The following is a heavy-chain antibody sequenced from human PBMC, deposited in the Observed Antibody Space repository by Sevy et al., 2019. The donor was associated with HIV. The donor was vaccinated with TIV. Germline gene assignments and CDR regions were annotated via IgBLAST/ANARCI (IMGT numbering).Heavy chain of an antibody. D-gene: IGHD6-19*01. CDR2: INPSSGGT. Sequence: APVKVSCKASGYTFIGYYIHWLRQAPGQGLEWIGRINPSSGGTKYTQKFQGRVTVTTDMSVSTAYMELIGLRSDDTAMYYCAGQTSGWYDWFDPWGQGTLVTVSS. J-gene: IGHJ5*02. CDR1: GYTFIGYY. CDR3: AGQTSGWYDWFDP. V-gene: IGHV1-2*06.